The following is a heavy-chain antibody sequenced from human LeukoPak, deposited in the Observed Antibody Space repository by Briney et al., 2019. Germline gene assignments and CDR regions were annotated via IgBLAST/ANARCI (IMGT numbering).Heavy chain of an antibody. J-gene: IGHJ4*02. CDR2: IKQDGSEK. D-gene: IGHD2-2*01. CDR3: ARTGNIVVVPAALYYFDY. Sequence: QAGGSLRLSCAASGFTFSSYWMSWVRQAPGKGLEWVANIKQDGSEKYYVDSVKGRFTISRDNAKNSLYLQMNSLRAEDTAVYYCARTGNIVVVPAALYYFDYWGQGTLVTVSS. V-gene: IGHV3-7*01. CDR1: GFTFSSYW.